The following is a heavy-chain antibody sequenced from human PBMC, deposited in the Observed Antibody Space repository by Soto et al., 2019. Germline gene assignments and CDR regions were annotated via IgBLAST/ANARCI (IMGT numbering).Heavy chain of an antibody. Sequence: QVQLQQWGAGLLKPSETLSLTCAVYGGSFSGYYWSWIRQPPGKGLEWIGDINHSGSTNYTPSLKSRVTISVDTSKNQFSLKLSSVTAADTAVYYCARRSSQNWSYYYKDVRGKGTTVTVSS. V-gene: IGHV4-34*01. CDR3: ARRSSQNWSYYYKDV. D-gene: IGHD1-1*01. CDR2: INHSGST. J-gene: IGHJ6*03. CDR1: GGSFSGYY.